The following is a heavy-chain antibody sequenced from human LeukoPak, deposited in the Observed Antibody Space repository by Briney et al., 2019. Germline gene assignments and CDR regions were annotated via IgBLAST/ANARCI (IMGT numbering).Heavy chain of an antibody. CDR1: GGSISSSNW. CDR2: IYHSGST. V-gene: IGHV4-4*02. Sequence: SGTLSLTCAVSGGSISSSNWWSWVRQPPGKGLEWIGEIYHSGSTNYNPSLKSRVTISVDKSKNQFSLKLSSVTAADTAVYYCARLTDPLTAAIPQGRQYYYYYGMDVWGKGTTVTVSS. CDR3: ARLTDPLTAAIPQGRQYYYYYGMDV. D-gene: IGHD2-2*01. J-gene: IGHJ6*04.